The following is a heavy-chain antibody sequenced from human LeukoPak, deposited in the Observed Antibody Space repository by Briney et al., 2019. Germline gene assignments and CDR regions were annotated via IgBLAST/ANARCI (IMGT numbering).Heavy chain of an antibody. CDR1: GFTFSNYG. CDR2: ITGSGTT. V-gene: IGHV3-23*01. J-gene: IGHJ4*02. CDR3: AKDLGWIQLWFDY. Sequence: GGSLRLSCAASGFTFSNYGMNWVRQAPGKGLEWVSGITGSGTTYYADSVKGRFTISRDNSKNTLYLQMNSLRAEDTAVYYCAKDLGWIQLWFDYGGQGTLVTVSS. D-gene: IGHD5-18*01.